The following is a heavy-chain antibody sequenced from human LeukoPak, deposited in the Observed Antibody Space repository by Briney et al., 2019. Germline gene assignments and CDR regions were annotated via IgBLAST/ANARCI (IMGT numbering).Heavy chain of an antibody. Sequence: PGGTLRLSCAASGFGFSTYGMSWVRQAPGKGLEWVSIISANGGTTYYADSVRGRFIISRDNSKNTLYLQMNSLRAGDTAVYYCAKPHFDDWGQGTLVTVSS. CDR2: ISANGGTT. J-gene: IGHJ4*02. V-gene: IGHV3-23*01. CDR3: AKPHFDD. CDR1: GFGFSTYG.